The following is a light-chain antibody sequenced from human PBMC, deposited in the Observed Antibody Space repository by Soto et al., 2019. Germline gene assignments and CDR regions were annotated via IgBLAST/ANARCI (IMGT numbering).Light chain of an antibody. CDR3: QQSYSTPRT. Sequence: DIQMTQSPSSLSASVGDRVTITCRASQSISNFLNWYQQKPGKAPKLLIYPATSFQSGVPSRFSGSGSGTDFTLTISSLQPEDFATYYCQQSYSTPRTFGQGTKVEIK. V-gene: IGKV1-39*01. CDR1: QSISNF. J-gene: IGKJ1*01. CDR2: PAT.